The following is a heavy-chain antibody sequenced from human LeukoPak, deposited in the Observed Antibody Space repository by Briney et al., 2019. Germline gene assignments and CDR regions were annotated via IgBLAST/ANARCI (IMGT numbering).Heavy chain of an antibody. CDR1: GFSSSDYA. CDR2: ISSNGRST. J-gene: IGHJ4*02. CDR3: ARVFGGHTNGLDY. V-gene: IGHV3-64*01. D-gene: IGHD2-8*01. Sequence: GGSLRLSSAASGFSSSDYAMHRGRQAAGHGLEYFLAISSNGRSTYYANSVKGRVTISRDNSKNTLYLQMGSLRAEDMAVYYCARVFGGHTNGLDYWGLGTLVTVSS.